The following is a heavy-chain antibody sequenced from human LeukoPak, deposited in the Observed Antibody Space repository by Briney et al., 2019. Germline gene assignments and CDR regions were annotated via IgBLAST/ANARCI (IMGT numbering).Heavy chain of an antibody. CDR3: PSGVIAARRADY. J-gene: IGHJ4*02. Sequence: GGSLRLACKGSGYSFTSYWIGWVRQMPGKGLEWVGIIYHGDSDTRYSPSFQGQVTISADKSISTAYLQWSSLKASDTPMYYCPSGVIAARRADYWGQGTLVTVSS. D-gene: IGHD6-6*01. CDR1: GYSFTSYW. V-gene: IGHV5-51*01. CDR2: IYHGDSDT.